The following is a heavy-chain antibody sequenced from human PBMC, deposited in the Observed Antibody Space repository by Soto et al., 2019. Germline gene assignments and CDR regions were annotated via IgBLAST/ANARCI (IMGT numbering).Heavy chain of an antibody. CDR2: IYYSGST. CDR1: GASISGFY. CDR3: ARQPDDGDYGYYFEY. J-gene: IGHJ4*02. Sequence: SETLSLTCTVSGASISGFYWSWIRQPPGKGLEWIGSIYYSGSTTYNPSLKSRVTISVDTSKNQFSLKLTSVTAADTAVYYCARQPDDGDYGYYFEYWGPGILVTVSS. D-gene: IGHD4-17*01. V-gene: IGHV4-59*08.